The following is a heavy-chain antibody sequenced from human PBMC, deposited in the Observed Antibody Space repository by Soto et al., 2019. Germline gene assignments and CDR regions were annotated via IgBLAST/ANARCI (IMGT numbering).Heavy chain of an antibody. Sequence: SVKVSCKASGGTFSSYAISWVRQAPGQGLEWMGGIIPIFGTANYAQKFQGRVTITADESTSTAYMELSSLRSEDTAVYYCARGGNYYDSSGLGPEYYFDSWGQGTLVTVSS. J-gene: IGHJ4*02. CDR1: GGTFSSYA. CDR3: ARGGNYYDSSGLGPEYYFDS. CDR2: IIPIFGTA. D-gene: IGHD3-22*01. V-gene: IGHV1-69*13.